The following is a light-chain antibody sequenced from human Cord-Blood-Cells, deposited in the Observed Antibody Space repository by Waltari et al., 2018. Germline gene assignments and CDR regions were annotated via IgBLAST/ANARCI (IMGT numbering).Light chain of an antibody. CDR3: QQYNSYST. V-gene: IGKV1-5*03. Sequence: DIQMTQSPSTLSASVGDRVTITCRARQSISSWLAWDHQKPGKATKLLIYKASSLESWVPSRFSGSGSGTEFTLTISSLQPDDFATYYCQQYNSYSTFGQGTKVEIK. CDR2: KAS. CDR1: QSISSW. J-gene: IGKJ1*01.